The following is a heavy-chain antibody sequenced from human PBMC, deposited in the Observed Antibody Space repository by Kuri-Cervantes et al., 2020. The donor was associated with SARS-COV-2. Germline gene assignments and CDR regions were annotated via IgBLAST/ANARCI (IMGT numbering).Heavy chain of an antibody. V-gene: IGHV3-23*01. CDR3: AKDSVVGSGWFFDY. D-gene: IGHD6-19*01. J-gene: IGHJ4*02. CDR2: ISGSGGST. CDR1: GFTSSSYA. Sequence: LSLTCAASGFTSSSYAMSWVRQAPGKGLEWVSAISGSGGSTYYADSVKGRFTISRDNSKNTLYLQMNSLRAEDTAVYYCAKDSVVGSGWFFDYWGQGTLVTVSS.